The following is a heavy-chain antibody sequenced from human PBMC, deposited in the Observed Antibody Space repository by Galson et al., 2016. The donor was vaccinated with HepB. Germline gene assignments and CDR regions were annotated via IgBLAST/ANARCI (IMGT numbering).Heavy chain of an antibody. CDR2: ISGSGGST. CDR3: GLGQDEMPTIFDS. J-gene: IGHJ4*02. D-gene: IGHD3-3*01. V-gene: IGHV3-23*01. CDR1: GFTFINYA. Sequence: SLRLSCAASGFTFINYAMSWVRQAPGKGLEWVSAISGSGGSTYYADSVQGRFTISRDNANTTLFLQLNTLRAPDTAGYYCGLGQDEMPTIFDSWGQGTLVTVSS.